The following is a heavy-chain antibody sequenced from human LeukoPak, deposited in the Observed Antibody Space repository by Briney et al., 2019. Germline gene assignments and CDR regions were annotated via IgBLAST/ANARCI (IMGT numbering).Heavy chain of an antibody. CDR1: GGSISGSSYY. CDR3: ARLVTAATGNCFDP. D-gene: IGHD1-7*01. V-gene: IGHV4-39*01. CDR2: IHKSGNT. Sequence: PSETLSLTCTVSGGSISGSSYYWAWIRQPPGKGLEWIGSIHKSGNTYYTASLKSPVTISVDTSKNQFSLKLTSATATDTAVYYCARLVTAATGNCFDPWGQGTLVTVSS. J-gene: IGHJ5*02.